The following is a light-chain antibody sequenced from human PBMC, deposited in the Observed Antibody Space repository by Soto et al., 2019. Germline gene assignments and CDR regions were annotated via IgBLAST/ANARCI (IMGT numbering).Light chain of an antibody. CDR2: AAS. CDR1: QNVKGY. Sequence: DIQMTQSPSSLSAFVGDSVTITCRASQNVKGYLHWYQQKPGRAPKLLIYAASNLQIGVPFRFNGSGSGTECTLSINSLQPDDSATYYCQQSHSTLPISFGQGTRVEI. J-gene: IGKJ5*01. CDR3: QQSHSTLPIS. V-gene: IGKV1-39*01.